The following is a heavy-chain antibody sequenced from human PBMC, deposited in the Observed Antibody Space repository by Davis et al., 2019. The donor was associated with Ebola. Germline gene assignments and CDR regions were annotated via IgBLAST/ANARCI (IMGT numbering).Heavy chain of an antibody. CDR1: GFTFSDYY. J-gene: IGHJ4*02. V-gene: IGHV3-11*04. Sequence: GESLKISCAASGFTFSDYYMSWIRQAPGKGLEWVSYISNSGSTIYYADSVKGRFTISRDNAKNSLYLQMNSLRAEDTAVYYCAREGGIADQVDYWGQGTLVTVSS. D-gene: IGHD6-13*01. CDR3: AREGGIADQVDY. CDR2: ISNSGSTI.